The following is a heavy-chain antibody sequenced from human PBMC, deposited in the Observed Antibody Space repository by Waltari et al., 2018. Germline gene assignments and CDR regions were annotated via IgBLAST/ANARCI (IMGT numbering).Heavy chain of an antibody. CDR1: GYTFTDYY. J-gene: IGHJ5*02. CDR3: SRSGSDDWFDP. V-gene: IGHV1-69-2*01. Sequence: EVQLLQSGAEVKKPGATVKISCKSSGYTFTDYYIHWVKQPPGKGLEWMGRVGPKDGETSYAEKCQDRVTISADTSTDTVYMIMNGLRFDDTALYFCSRSGSDDWFDPWGRGTPVTVVS. CDR2: VGPKDGET. D-gene: IGHD2-15*01.